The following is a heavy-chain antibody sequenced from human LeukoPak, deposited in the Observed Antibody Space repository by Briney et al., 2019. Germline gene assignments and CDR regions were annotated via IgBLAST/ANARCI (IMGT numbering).Heavy chain of an antibody. V-gene: IGHV3-21*01. CDR3: AATRYYYDSSGLDY. D-gene: IGHD3-22*01. CDR2: ISSSSSYI. CDR1: EFTFEDYA. Sequence: GRSLRLSCTASEFTFEDYAMSWFRQAPGKGLEWVSSISSSSSYIYYADSVKGRFTISRDNAKNSLYLQMNSLRAEDTAVYYCAATRYYYDSSGLDYWGQGTLVTVPS. J-gene: IGHJ4*02.